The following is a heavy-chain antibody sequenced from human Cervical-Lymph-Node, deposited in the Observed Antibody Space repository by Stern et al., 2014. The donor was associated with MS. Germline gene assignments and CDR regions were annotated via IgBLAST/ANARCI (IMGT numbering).Heavy chain of an antibody. CDR1: GGPVSSGSYY. Sequence: QLQLHESGPGLVKPSETLSLTCTVSGGPVSSGSYYWSWIPQPPGKGLEWIGCIYYDGNPNDNPAIKSRVTISIDTSKNQFSLKLSSVTAADTALYYCARDGSSGYDSKDWFDPWGQGTLVTVSS. D-gene: IGHD5-12*01. V-gene: IGHV4-61*01. CDR3: ARDGSSGYDSKDWFDP. J-gene: IGHJ5*02. CDR2: IYYDGNP.